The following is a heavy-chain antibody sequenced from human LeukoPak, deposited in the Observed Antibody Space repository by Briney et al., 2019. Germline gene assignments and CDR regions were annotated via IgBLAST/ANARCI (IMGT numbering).Heavy chain of an antibody. CDR1: GYTFTSYG. Sequence: ASVKVSCKASGYTFTSYGISWVRQAPGQGLEWMGWISAYNGNTNYAQKLQGRVTMTTDTSTSTAYMELRSLRSDDTAVYHCARDFIRSGSGWYHSHYWGQGTLVTVSS. J-gene: IGHJ4*02. CDR3: ARDFIRSGSGWYHSHY. V-gene: IGHV1-18*01. D-gene: IGHD6-19*01. CDR2: ISAYNGNT.